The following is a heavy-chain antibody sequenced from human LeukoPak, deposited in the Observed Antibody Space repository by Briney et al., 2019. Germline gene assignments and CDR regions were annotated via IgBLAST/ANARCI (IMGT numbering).Heavy chain of an antibody. CDR3: AELGITMIGGV. CDR2: IIGSGGTT. CDR1: GFTFSSYG. V-gene: IGHV3-23*01. Sequence: PGGSLRLSCAASGFTFSSYGMHWVRQAPGKGLEWVSGIIGSGGTTYTADSVKGRFTISRDNSKNTLYLQMNSLRAEDTAVYYCAELGITMIGGVWGKGTTVTISS. D-gene: IGHD3-10*02. J-gene: IGHJ6*04.